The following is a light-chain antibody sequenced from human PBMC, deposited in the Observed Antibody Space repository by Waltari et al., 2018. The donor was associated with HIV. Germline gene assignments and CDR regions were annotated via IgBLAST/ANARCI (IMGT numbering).Light chain of an antibody. CDR2: VGTGGIVG. Sequence: QPVLTQPPSASASLGASVTLPCPLSSGHSNYKVDWYQQTPGQGPRFVMRVGTGGIVGSKGDGIPDRFSVLGSGLNRYLTIKNIQEEDESDYHCGADHGSGSNFVYVFGTGTKVTVL. J-gene: IGLJ1*01. V-gene: IGLV9-49*01. CDR1: SGHSNYK. CDR3: GADHGSGSNFVYV.